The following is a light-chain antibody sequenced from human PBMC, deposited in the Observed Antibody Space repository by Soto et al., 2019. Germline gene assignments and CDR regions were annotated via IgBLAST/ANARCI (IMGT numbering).Light chain of an antibody. V-gene: IGKV3-15*01. J-gene: IGKJ1*01. CDR1: QSVSSN. CDR3: QHYNSYSEA. CDR2: GAS. Sequence: EIVMTQSPATLSVSPGERATLGCRASQSVSSNLAWYQQKPGQAPRLLIYGASTRATGIPARFSGSGSGAEFTLTISSLQPDDFATYYCQHYNSYSEAFGQGTKVDIK.